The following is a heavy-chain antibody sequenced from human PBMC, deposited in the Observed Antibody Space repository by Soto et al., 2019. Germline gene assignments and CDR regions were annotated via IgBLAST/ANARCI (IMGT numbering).Heavy chain of an antibody. CDR2: ISPANGDT. J-gene: IGHJ3*02. V-gene: IGHV1-3*01. D-gene: IGHD3-9*01. Sequence: QVQLVQSGAEVKKPGASVKVSCETFGYTFAEYTLHWVRQAPGQRPEWMGWISPANGDTRYSQKFQGRVTLSRDTSASTVYMELRSLRPEYTAVYYCARGPATGAFDIWGQGTMVTVSS. CDR1: GYTFAEYT. CDR3: ARGPATGAFDI.